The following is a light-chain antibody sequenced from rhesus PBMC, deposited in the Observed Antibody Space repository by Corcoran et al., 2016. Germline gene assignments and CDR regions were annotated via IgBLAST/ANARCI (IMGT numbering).Light chain of an antibody. CDR1: QSLLHSNGNTY. CDR3: MQALRSPFT. CDR2: GGS. Sequence: DIVMTQTPLSLPITPGEPASISCRSSQSLLHSNGNTYLHWYLQNPGQSPQLLIYGGSNRASGVPARVSGSGSGTDFTLKISRVEAEDVGVYYCMQALRSPFTFGPGTKLDIK. J-gene: IGKJ3*01. V-gene: IGKV2-72*02.